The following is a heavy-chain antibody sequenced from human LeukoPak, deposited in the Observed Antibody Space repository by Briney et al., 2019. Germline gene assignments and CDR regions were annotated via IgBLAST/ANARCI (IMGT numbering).Heavy chain of an antibody. V-gene: IGHV3-48*04. J-gene: IGHJ4*02. D-gene: IGHD2-8*02. CDR1: GFTFSSYS. Sequence: GGSLRLSCAASGFTFSSYSMNWVRQAPGKGLEWVSYISISNTTIYYADSVKGRFTISRDNVKNSLYLQMNSLRAEDTGVYYCVRAPATNEWRCMDYWGQGTLVTVSS. CDR2: ISISNTTI. CDR3: VRAPATNEWRCMDY.